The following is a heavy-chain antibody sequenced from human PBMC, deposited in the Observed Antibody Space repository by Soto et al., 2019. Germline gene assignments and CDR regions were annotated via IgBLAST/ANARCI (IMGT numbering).Heavy chain of an antibody. D-gene: IGHD3-10*01. Sequence: QVQLQESGPGLVKPSETLSLICFVSGEAVGSGQSYWNWIRQAPGKGLEWIGHIFVTGATKYSASLKSRVTMAVKTCRSHISLTLTSVTAADSATYVCAGGRADSAGSSLGRRMDVWGQGTTVTVAS. V-gene: IGHV4-61*01. CDR2: IFVTGAT. CDR1: GEAVGSGQSY. CDR3: AGGRADSAGSSLGRRMDV. J-gene: IGHJ6*02.